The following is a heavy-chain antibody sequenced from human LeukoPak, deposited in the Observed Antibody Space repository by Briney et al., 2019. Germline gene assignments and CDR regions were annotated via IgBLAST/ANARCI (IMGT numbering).Heavy chain of an antibody. CDR3: ARESSRPDYGDYVGAFDI. CDR1: GGTFSSYA. V-gene: IGHV1-69*13. J-gene: IGHJ3*02. CDR2: IIPIFGTA. D-gene: IGHD4-17*01. Sequence: SVKVSCKASGGTFSSYAISWVRQAPGQGLEWMGGIIPIFGTANYALKFQGRVTITADESTSTAYMELSSLRSEDTAVDYCARESSRPDYGDYVGAFDIWGQGTMVTVSS.